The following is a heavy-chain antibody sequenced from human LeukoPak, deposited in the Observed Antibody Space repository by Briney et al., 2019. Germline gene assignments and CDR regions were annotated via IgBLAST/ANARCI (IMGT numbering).Heavy chain of an antibody. V-gene: IGHV4-59*01. D-gene: IGHD6-25*01. CDR1: GGSISSYY. CDR3: ARAWMGIAAAWFDP. Sequence: PSETLSLTCTVSGGSISSYYWGWIRQPPGKGLEWIGYIYYSGSTNYNPSLKSRVTISVDTSKNPFSLKLNSVTAADTAVYYCARAWMGIAAAWFDPWGQGTLVTVSS. CDR2: IYYSGST. J-gene: IGHJ5*02.